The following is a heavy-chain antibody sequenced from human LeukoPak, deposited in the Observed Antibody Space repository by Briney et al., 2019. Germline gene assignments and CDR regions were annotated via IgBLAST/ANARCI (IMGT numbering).Heavy chain of an antibody. CDR1: GDSIRSYY. V-gene: IGHV4-59*08. J-gene: IGHJ4*02. D-gene: IGHD5-24*01. Sequence: SETLSLTCTVSGDSIRSYYWSWIRQSPGKGLEWIGYIYYIGSTIYNPSLKSRVSISIDTSKSQFSLKLSSVTAADTAVYYCARQRWLQCWDSWGQGTLVTVSS. CDR3: ARQRWLQCWDS. CDR2: IYYIGST.